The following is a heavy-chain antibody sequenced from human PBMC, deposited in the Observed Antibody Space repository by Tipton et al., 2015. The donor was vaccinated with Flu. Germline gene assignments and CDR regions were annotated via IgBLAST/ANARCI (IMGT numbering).Heavy chain of an antibody. J-gene: IGHJ6*03. CDR2: MNPNSGNT. CDR3: AREPVVENTWSDSLRDIYYMDV. Sequence: QLVQSGAEVKKPGASVRVSCKASGYTFTSYDINWVRQATGQGLEWMGWMNPNSGNTGYAQKFQGRVTMTRNTSISTAYMELSSMSSGDTAVYYCAREPVVENTWSDSLRDIYYMDVWGIGTTVSVSS. CDR1: GYTFTSYD. V-gene: IGHV1-8*01. D-gene: IGHD2-15*01.